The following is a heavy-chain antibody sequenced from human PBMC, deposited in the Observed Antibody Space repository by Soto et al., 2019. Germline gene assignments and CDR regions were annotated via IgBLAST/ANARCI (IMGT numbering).Heavy chain of an antibody. V-gene: IGHV4-59*08. D-gene: IGHD3-10*01. CDR3: ARQGFGPLHGLVDV. CDR2: VHHSWGS. Sequence: QVQLQESGPGLVKPSETLSLSCTVSGGSISSYYWSWFRQSPGKRMEWIGYVHHSWGSSYNPSLQXXVXXSLDPSKSQFSLQVTSVTATDTAVYYCARQGFGPLHGLVDVWGQGTTVTVSS. CDR1: GGSISSYY. J-gene: IGHJ6*02.